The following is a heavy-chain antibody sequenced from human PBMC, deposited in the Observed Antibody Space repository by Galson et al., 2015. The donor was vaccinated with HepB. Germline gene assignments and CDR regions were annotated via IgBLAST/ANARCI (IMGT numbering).Heavy chain of an antibody. CDR1: GFTFSSYG. CDR2: IWYDGSNK. CDR3: AKDRKGAARLNYYYYGMDV. J-gene: IGHJ6*02. V-gene: IGHV3-33*06. D-gene: IGHD1-26*01. Sequence: SLRLSCAASGFTFSSYGMHWVRQAPGKGLEWVAVIWYDGSNKYYADSVKGRFTISRDNSKNTLYLQMNSLRAEDTAVYYCAKDRKGAARLNYYYYGMDVWGQGTTVTVSS.